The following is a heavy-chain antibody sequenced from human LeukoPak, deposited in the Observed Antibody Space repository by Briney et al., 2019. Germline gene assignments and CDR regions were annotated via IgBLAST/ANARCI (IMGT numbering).Heavy chain of an antibody. Sequence: SETLSLTCAVYGGSFSGYFWSWIRQPPGKGLEWIGEINHSGTTNYNPSLQSRVTISVDTSNNQFSLKQSSVTAADTAVYYCARGFWHDSSGLPDAFDIWGQGTMVTVSS. CDR2: INHSGTT. CDR1: GGSFSGYF. D-gene: IGHD3-22*01. V-gene: IGHV4-34*01. J-gene: IGHJ3*02. CDR3: ARGFWHDSSGLPDAFDI.